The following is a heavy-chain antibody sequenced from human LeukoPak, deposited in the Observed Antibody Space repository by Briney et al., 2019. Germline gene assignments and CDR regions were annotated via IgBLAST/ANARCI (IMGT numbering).Heavy chain of an antibody. V-gene: IGHV3-7*01. CDR3: ANVPRSTVSY. J-gene: IGHJ4*02. D-gene: IGHD2-2*01. Sequence: HPGGSLRLSCAASEFSFSTNWMHWVRQTPGKGLEWVAELNEDGSVKYYVDSVKGRFTISRDNAKSLLFLQMYNLRTEDTGVYFCANVPRSTVSYWGRGTLVTVSS. CDR2: LNEDGSVK. CDR1: EFSFSTNW.